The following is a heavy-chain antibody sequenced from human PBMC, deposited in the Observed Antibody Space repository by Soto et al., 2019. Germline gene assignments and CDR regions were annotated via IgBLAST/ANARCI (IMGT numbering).Heavy chain of an antibody. Sequence: ASVTGSCKTYRYPFTSSGSSWVRQAPGQGLEWMGWISAYNGNTNYAQKLQGRVTMTTETSTSTAYMELRSLRSDDTAVYYCAREDEDFLSGYPDYGGQGTLVTVSS. J-gene: IGHJ4*02. CDR1: RYPFTSSG. V-gene: IGHV1-18*01. CDR2: ISAYNGNT. D-gene: IGHD3-3*01. CDR3: AREDEDFLSGYPDY.